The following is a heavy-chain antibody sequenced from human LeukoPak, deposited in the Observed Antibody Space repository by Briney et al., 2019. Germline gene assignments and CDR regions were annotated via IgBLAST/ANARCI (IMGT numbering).Heavy chain of an antibody. CDR3: AKEGYSSSWYENYYYYYYMDV. Sequence: GGSLRLSCAASGFNFNNYWMTWVRQVPGKGLEWVSAISGSGGSAYYADSVKGRFTISRDNSKNTLYLQMNSLRAEDTAVYYCAKEGYSSSWYENYYYYYYMDVWGKGTTVTISS. V-gene: IGHV3-23*01. CDR1: GFNFNNYW. J-gene: IGHJ6*03. CDR2: ISGSGGSA. D-gene: IGHD6-13*01.